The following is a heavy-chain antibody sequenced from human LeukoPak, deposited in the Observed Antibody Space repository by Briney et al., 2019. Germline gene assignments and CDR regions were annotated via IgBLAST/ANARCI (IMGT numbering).Heavy chain of an antibody. CDR1: DGSITSYY. Sequence: SETLSLTCTVSDGSITSYYWNWIRQPPGKGLEWIGNIYNSGSTDYNPSLKSRVTISVNTTKNQISLKLSSVTAADTAVYYCARDKGPYWYFDLWGRGTLVTVSS. J-gene: IGHJ2*01. CDR3: ARDKGPYWYFDL. V-gene: IGHV4-59*01. CDR2: IYNSGST.